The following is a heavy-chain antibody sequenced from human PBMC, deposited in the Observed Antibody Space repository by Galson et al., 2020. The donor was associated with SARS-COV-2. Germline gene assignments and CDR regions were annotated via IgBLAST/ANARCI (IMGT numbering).Heavy chain of an antibody. CDR2: IRSKANGVTT. CDR1: GITFGDYA. V-gene: IGHV3-49*04. J-gene: IGHJ2*01. Sequence: GESLKISCTASGITFGDYAMSWVRLAPGKGLEWVGFIRSKANGVTTQYAASVNGRFTISRDDSKSIAYLHMNSLKTEDTAVYYCTRDACPDRGRYFDWLGWYFDLWGRGTLVTVSS. D-gene: IGHD3-9*01. CDR3: TRDACPDRGRYFDWLGWYFDL.